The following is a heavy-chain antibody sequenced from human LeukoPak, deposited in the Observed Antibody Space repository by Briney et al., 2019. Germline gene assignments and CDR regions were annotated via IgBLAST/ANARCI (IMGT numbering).Heavy chain of an antibody. CDR3: ARDLRDGDYDF. CDR2: ISWNSGSI. D-gene: IGHD4-17*01. V-gene: IGHV3-9*01. CDR1: GFTFSSYS. J-gene: IGHJ4*02. Sequence: PGGSLRLSCAASGFTFSSYSMNWVRQAPGKGLEWVSGISWNSGSIGYADSVKGRFTISRDNAKNSLYLQMNSLRAEDTAVYYCARDLRDGDYDFRGQGTLVTVSS.